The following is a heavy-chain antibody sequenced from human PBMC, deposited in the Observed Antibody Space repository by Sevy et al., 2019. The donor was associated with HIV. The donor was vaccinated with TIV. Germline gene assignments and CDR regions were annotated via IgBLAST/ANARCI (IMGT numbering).Heavy chain of an antibody. CDR2: INHSGST. D-gene: IGHD3-10*01. CDR3: ARVARRYYGSGSYYNGVDFDY. J-gene: IGHJ4*02. Sequence: SETLSLTCAVYGGSFSGYYWSWIRQPPGKGLEWIGEINHSGSTNYNPSLKSRVTISVDTSENQFSLKLSSVTAADTAVYYCARVARRYYGSGSYYNGVDFDYWGQGTLVTVSS. V-gene: IGHV4-34*01. CDR1: GGSFSGYY.